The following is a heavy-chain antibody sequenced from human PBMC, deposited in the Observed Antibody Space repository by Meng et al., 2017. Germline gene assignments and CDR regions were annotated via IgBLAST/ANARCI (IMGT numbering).Heavy chain of an antibody. CDR3: ARDSEKTYYYGSGSYSFFDY. J-gene: IGHJ4*02. Sequence: GGSLRLSCAASGFTFSSYAMHWVRQAPGKGLEWVAVISYDGSNKYYADSVKSRFTISRDNSKNTLYLQMNSLRAEDTAVYYCARDSEKTYYYGSGSYSFFDYWGQGTLVTVSS. CDR2: ISYDGSNK. CDR1: GFTFSSYA. D-gene: IGHD3-10*01. V-gene: IGHV3-30*01.